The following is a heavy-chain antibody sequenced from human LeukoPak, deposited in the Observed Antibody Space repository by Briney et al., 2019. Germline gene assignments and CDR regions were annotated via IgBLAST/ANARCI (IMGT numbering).Heavy chain of an antibody. D-gene: IGHD2-2*01. CDR3: ARAKWESSTTCYGA. CDR1: GYTFTRSY. Sequence: PVKVSCKASGYTFTRSYIMRGRQAPGHGVEWMRWINPNSGDTKYAQKLQGRVTMTRDTSISTAYMELSSLKSDDTAVYYCARAKWESSTTCYGAWGQGTLVTVSS. V-gene: IGHV1-2*02. CDR2: INPNSGDT. J-gene: IGHJ5*02.